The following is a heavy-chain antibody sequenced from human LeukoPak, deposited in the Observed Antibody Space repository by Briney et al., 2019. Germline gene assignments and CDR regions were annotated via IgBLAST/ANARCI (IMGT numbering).Heavy chain of an antibody. Sequence: SETLSLTCAVYGGSFSGYYWSWIRQPPGKGLEWIGEINHSGSTNYNPSLKSRVTISVDTSKNQFSLKLSSVTAADTAVYYCARGLGDYTKRSFDYWGQGALVTVSS. CDR3: ARGLGDYTKRSFDY. D-gene: IGHD4-17*01. V-gene: IGHV4-34*01. J-gene: IGHJ4*02. CDR1: GGSFSGYY. CDR2: INHSGST.